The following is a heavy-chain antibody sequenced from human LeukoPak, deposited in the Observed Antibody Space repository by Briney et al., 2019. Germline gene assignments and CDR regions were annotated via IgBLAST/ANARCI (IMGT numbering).Heavy chain of an antibody. CDR3: ARGFGALQH. V-gene: IGHV3-30*02. Sequence: GGSLRLSCAASGFIFSTYGMHWVRQAPGKGLEWVAFIRNDGSDKYYAVSVKGRFTISRDNSKNTLYLQMNSLRAEDTAVYYCARGFGALQHWGQGTLVTVSS. CDR1: GFIFSTYG. D-gene: IGHD3-3*01. J-gene: IGHJ1*01. CDR2: IRNDGSDK.